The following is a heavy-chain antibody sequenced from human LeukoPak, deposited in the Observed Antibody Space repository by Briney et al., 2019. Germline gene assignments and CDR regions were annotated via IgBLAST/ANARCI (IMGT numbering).Heavy chain of an antibody. D-gene: IGHD3-10*01. Sequence: GESLKISCKGSGYSFTSYWIGWVRQMPGKGLEWMGIIYPGDSDTRYSPSFQGQVTISADKSISTAYLQWSSLKASDTAMYYCARAYYGSGSYYNPDDNWFDPWGQGTLVTVSS. CDR2: IYPGDSDT. V-gene: IGHV5-51*01. CDR1: GYSFTSYW. J-gene: IGHJ5*02. CDR3: ARAYYGSGSYYNPDDNWFDP.